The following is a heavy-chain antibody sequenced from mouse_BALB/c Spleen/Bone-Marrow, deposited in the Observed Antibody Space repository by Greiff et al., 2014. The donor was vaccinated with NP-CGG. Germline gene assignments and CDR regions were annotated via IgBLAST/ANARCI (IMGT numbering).Heavy chain of an antibody. D-gene: IGHD2-4*01. Sequence: VQLQQSGTELVMPGASVKMSCKASGYAFTDRWIHWVKQRPGQGLEWIGAIDTSDSYTNYNQEFKGKATLTVDESSSTAYIHLSSLTSEDSAVYYCARGGDDFSLDYWGQRTSVTVSS. V-gene: IGHV1-69*01. CDR2: IDTSDSYT. CDR3: ARGGDDFSLDY. CDR1: GYAFTDRW. J-gene: IGHJ4*01.